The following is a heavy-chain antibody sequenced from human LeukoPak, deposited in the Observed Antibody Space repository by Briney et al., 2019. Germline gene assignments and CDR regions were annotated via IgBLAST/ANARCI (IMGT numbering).Heavy chain of an antibody. D-gene: IGHD3-22*01. V-gene: IGHV1-18*01. CDR1: GYTFTSYG. Sequence: ASVRVSXKASGYTFTSYGISWVRQAPGQGLEWMGWISAYNGNTNYAQKLQGRVTMTTDTSTSTAYMELRSLRSDDTAVYYCARDLEYYDSSGYYHTFDYWGQGTLVTVSS. CDR2: ISAYNGNT. CDR3: ARDLEYYDSSGYYHTFDY. J-gene: IGHJ4*02.